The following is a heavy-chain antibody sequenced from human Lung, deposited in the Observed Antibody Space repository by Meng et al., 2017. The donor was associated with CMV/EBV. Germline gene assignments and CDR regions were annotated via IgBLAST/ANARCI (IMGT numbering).Heavy chain of an antibody. V-gene: IGHV1-69*05. J-gene: IGHJ4*02. CDR2: VISLFGTP. D-gene: IGHD2-15*01. CDR1: GGNFRNDA. CDR3: AIARVGYCSSSSCPPAY. Sequence: SVXVSXKASGGNFRNDAFSWVRQAPGQGLEWVGGVISLFGTPNYAQKFQGRVTITTDESTATVYMEMSSLRSDDTAVFFCAIARVGYCSSSSCPPAYWGQTTXVTVSS.